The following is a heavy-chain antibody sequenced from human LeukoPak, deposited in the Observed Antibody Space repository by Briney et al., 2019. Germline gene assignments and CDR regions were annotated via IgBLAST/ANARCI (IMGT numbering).Heavy chain of an antibody. CDR3: ARDLDREDFDY. J-gene: IGHJ4*02. D-gene: IGHD3/OR15-3a*01. V-gene: IGHV3-33*01. CDR2: IWLDGSAT. CDR1: GFDFGSYD. Sequence: GGSLRLSCAASGFDFGSYDMHWVRQAPGKGLEWVAIIWLDGSATYYRDSVKGRFTVSRDNSNNTLYLQMNSLRVEDTAVYYCARDLDREDFDYWGQGTLVAVSS.